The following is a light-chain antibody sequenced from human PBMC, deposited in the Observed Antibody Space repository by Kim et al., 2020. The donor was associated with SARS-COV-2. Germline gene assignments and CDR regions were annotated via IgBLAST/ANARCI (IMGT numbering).Light chain of an antibody. V-gene: IGKV1-39*01. J-gene: IGKJ5*01. CDR3: QQTYTTSIT. Sequence: SASVGDRVTITCRASQNINSDLNWYQQTPGKAPNILIYSSSNLQSGVPSRFSGSGSGTEFTLTISSLQAEDFATYHCQQTYTTSITFGQGTRLEIK. CDR2: SSS. CDR1: QNINSD.